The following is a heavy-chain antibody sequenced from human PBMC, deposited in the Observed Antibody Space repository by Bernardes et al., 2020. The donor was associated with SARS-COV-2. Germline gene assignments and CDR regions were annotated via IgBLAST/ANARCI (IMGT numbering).Heavy chain of an antibody. J-gene: IGHJ4*02. CDR3: AREVREVMAQFDY. CDR2: IYYSGSA. CDR1: GGSVSSGDYY. V-gene: IGHV4-30-4*01. Sequence: SETLSLTCTVSGGSVSSGDYYWSWIRQPPGKGLEWIGYIYYSGSAYYNPSLKSRLTISVDTSKNQFSLKLSSVTAADTAIYYCAREVREVMAQFDYWGQGALVTVSS. D-gene: IGHD3-10*01.